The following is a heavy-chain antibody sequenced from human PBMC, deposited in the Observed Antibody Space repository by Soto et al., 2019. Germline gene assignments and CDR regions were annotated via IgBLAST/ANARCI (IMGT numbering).Heavy chain of an antibody. Sequence: EVQLLESGGGLVQPGGSLILCCAASEFTFSNYAMTWVRQAPGKGLEWVSLITGSGVTTYYADSVKGRFTIARDNSKNTLYLQMNSLRAGDTAIYYCAKAVSGSIRYFDYWGQGTLVTVSS. D-gene: IGHD1-26*01. CDR1: EFTFSNYA. J-gene: IGHJ4*02. CDR2: ITGSGVTT. V-gene: IGHV3-23*01. CDR3: AKAVSGSIRYFDY.